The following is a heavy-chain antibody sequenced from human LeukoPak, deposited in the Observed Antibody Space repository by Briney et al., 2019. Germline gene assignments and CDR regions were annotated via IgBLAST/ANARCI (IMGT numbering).Heavy chain of an antibody. J-gene: IGHJ4*02. V-gene: IGHV1-18*01. CDR2: ISTYNGNT. CDR3: ARGDDYGDYWGLY. Sequence: ASVKVSCKASGYTFTKYGITWVRQAPGQGLEWMRWISTYNGNTNYAQKLQGRVTMTTDTSTSTAYMELRSLISGDAAVYYCARGDDYGDYWGLYWGQGTLVTVSS. D-gene: IGHD4-17*01. CDR1: GYTFTKYG.